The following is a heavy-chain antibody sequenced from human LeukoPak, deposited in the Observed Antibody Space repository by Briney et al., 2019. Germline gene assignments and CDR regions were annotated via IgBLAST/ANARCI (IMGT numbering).Heavy chain of an antibody. D-gene: IGHD6-13*01. Sequence: PGGSLRLSCAASGFTFSSYWMHWVRQAPGKGLVWVSRISPDGSSALYADSVKGRFTISRDNAKNSLYLQMNSLRAEDTAVYYCARGAYSSSWYDPWGQGTLVTVSP. CDR2: ISPDGSSA. J-gene: IGHJ5*02. CDR3: ARGAYSSSWYDP. CDR1: GFTFSSYW. V-gene: IGHV3-74*01.